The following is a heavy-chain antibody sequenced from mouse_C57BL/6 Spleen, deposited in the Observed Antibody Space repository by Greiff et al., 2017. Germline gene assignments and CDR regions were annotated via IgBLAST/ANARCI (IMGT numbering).Heavy chain of an antibody. Sequence: VQLQQSGPVLVKPGASVKMSCKASGYTFTDYYMNWVKQSHGKSLEWIGVINPYNGGTSYNQKFTGKATLTVDKSSSTAYMELNSLTSEDSAVYYCARFTTVVPNYFDYWDQGTTLTVSS. CDR1: GYTFTDYY. V-gene: IGHV1-19*01. J-gene: IGHJ2*01. CDR2: INPYNGGT. D-gene: IGHD1-1*01. CDR3: ARFTTVVPNYFDY.